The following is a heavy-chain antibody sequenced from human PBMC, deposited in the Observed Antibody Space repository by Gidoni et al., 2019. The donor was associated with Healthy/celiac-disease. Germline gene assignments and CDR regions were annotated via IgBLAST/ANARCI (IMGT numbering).Heavy chain of an antibody. CDR2: IGYDGSNK. D-gene: IGHD3-3*01. Sequence: QVQLVESGGGVVQLGRSMRLSCAASGFTFRSYGMHWVRQAPGKGLEWVAVIGYDGSNKYYADSVKGRFTISRDNSKNTLYLQMNSLRAEDTAVYYCARDGGVYDFWSGYDYWGQGTLVTVSS. CDR1: GFTFRSYG. CDR3: ARDGGVYDFWSGYDY. V-gene: IGHV3-33*01. J-gene: IGHJ4*02.